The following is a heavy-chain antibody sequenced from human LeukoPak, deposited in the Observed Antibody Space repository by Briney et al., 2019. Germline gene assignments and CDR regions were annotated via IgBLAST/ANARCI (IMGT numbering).Heavy chain of an antibody. CDR3: ARGGVTTRGLFDY. V-gene: IGHV4-39*01. CDR2: IYYSGST. CDR1: GGSISSGSYY. D-gene: IGHD4-11*01. Sequence: SETLSLTCTVSGGSISSGSYYWGWIRQPLGKGLEWIGSIYYSGSTYYNPSLKSRVTISVDTSKNQFSLKLSSVTAADSAVYYCARGGVTTRGLFDYWGQGTLVTVSS. J-gene: IGHJ4*02.